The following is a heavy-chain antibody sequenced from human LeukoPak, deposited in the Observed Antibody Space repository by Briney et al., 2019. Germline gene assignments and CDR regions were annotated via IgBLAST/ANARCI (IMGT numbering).Heavy chain of an antibody. J-gene: IGHJ4*02. V-gene: IGHV4-34*01. D-gene: IGHD3-10*01. Sequence: SETLSLTCAVNAGSFTGYYWSWIRQPPGKGLEWIGEIDHTGSIGYNPSLRSRVTISVDTFKNQFSLNLRSVTAADRAIYHCARGGYGPGSHYRYWGQGTLVTVSS. CDR3: ARGGYGPGSHYRY. CDR1: AGSFTGYY. CDR2: IDHTGSI.